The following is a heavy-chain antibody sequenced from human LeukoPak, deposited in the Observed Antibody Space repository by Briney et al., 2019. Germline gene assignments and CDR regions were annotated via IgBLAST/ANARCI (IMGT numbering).Heavy chain of an antibody. CDR2: INPNSGGT. CDR3: ARPPGPMVRGVWWSPFDY. J-gene: IGHJ4*02. Sequence: ASVKVSCKASGYTFTGYYMHWVRQAPGQGVEWMGWINPNSGGTNYAQKFQGRVTMTRDTSISTAYMELSRLRSDDTAVYYCARPPGPMVRGVWWSPFDYWGQGTLVTVSS. V-gene: IGHV1-2*02. D-gene: IGHD3-10*01. CDR1: GYTFTGYY.